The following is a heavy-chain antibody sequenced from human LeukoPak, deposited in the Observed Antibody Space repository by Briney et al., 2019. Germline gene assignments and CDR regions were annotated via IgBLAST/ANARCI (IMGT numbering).Heavy chain of an antibody. D-gene: IGHD6-13*01. V-gene: IGHV3-21*01. CDR3: ARGEGYSSFYDY. CDR2: ISSSSSYI. Sequence: PGGSLRLSCAASGFTFSSYSMNWVRQAPGKGLEWVSSISSSSSYIYYADSVKGRFTISRDNAKNSLYLQMNSLRAEDPAVYYCARGEGYSSFYDYWGQGTLVTVSS. J-gene: IGHJ4*02. CDR1: GFTFSSYS.